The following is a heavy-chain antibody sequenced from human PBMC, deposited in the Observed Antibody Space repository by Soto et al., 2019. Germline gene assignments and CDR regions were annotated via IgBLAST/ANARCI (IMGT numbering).Heavy chain of an antibody. J-gene: IGHJ6*02. Sequence: GGSLRLSCAASGFTFSSYAMHWVRQAPGKGLEWVAVISYDGSNKYYADSVKGRFTISRDNSKNRLYLQRNSLRAEDTAVYYCARDAAAITIFRVVTLPMDVWGQGTTVTVSS. CDR1: GFTFSSYA. CDR2: ISYDGSNK. D-gene: IGHD3-3*01. CDR3: ARDAAAITIFRVVTLPMDV. V-gene: IGHV3-30-3*01.